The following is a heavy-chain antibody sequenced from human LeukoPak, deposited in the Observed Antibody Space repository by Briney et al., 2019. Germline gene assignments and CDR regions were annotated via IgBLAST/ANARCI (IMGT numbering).Heavy chain of an antibody. CDR3: ARERGYSYGYGDY. Sequence: GGPLRLSCAASGFTFSSFNMNWVRQAPGKGLEWVSSIGSSSTYEYYADLVKGRFTISRDNAKNSPYLQMDSLRDEDTAVYYCARERGYSYGYGDYWSQGTLVTVSS. CDR2: IGSSSTYE. CDR1: GFTFSSFN. J-gene: IGHJ4*02. V-gene: IGHV3-21*01. D-gene: IGHD5-18*01.